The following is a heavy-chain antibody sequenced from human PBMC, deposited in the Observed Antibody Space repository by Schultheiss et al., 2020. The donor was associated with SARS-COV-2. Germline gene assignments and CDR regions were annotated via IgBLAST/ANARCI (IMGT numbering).Heavy chain of an antibody. V-gene: IGHV4-59*08. CDR2: IYYSGST. CDR1: GGSISSYY. Sequence: SQTLSLTCTVSGGSISSYYWRWIRQPPGKGLELIGYIYYSGSTNYNPSLKSRVTISVDTSKNHFSLKLSSVTAADTAVYFCARARTEVVITGTNWFDPWGQGTLVTVSS. J-gene: IGHJ5*02. CDR3: ARARTEVVITGTNWFDP. D-gene: IGHD1-7*01.